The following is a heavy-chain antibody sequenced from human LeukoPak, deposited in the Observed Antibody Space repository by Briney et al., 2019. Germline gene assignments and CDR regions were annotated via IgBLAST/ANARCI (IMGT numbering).Heavy chain of an antibody. V-gene: IGHV1-69*01. J-gene: IGHJ5*02. CDR2: IIPIFGTA. Sequence: ASVKVSCKASGGTFGNYAISSVRQAPGQGLEWMGGIIPIFGTANYAQKFQGRVTITAEESTSTAYMELSSLRSEDTAVYFCARSRVVVVTASNWFDPWGQGTLVTVSS. D-gene: IGHD2-21*02. CDR3: ARSRVVVVTASNWFDP. CDR1: GGTFGNYA.